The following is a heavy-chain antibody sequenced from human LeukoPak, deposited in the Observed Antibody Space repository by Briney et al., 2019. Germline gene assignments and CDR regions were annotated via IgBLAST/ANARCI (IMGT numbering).Heavy chain of an antibody. D-gene: IGHD6-13*01. CDR1: GGSISSYY. J-gene: IGHJ4*02. CDR3: ARDSAGSSLFSIGYFDY. V-gene: IGHV4-59*01. CDR2: IYYSGST. Sequence: SETLSLTCTVSGGSISSYYWSWIRQPPGKGLKWFGYIYYSGSTNYNPSLKSRVTISVDTSKNQFSLKLSSVTAADTAVYYCARDSAGSSLFSIGYFDYWGQGTLVTVSS.